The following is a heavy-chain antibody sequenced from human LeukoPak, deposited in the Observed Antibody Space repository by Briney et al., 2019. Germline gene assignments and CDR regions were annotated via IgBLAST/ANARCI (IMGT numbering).Heavy chain of an antibody. D-gene: IGHD6-19*01. CDR1: GFTLSSNW. CDR2: IKQDGSEK. CDR3: ARVSGWPYYYYYGMDV. V-gene: IGHV3-7*01. Sequence: PGGSLRLSCAASGFTLSSNWMSWVRQAPGKGLEWVANIKQDGSEKYYVDSVKGRFTISRDNAKNSLYLQMNSLRAEDTAVYYCARVSGWPYYYYYGMDVWGQGTTVTVSS. J-gene: IGHJ6*02.